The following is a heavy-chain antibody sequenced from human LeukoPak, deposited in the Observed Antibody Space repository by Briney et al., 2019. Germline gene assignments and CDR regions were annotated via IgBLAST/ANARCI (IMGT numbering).Heavy chain of an antibody. Sequence: PSQTLSLTCTVSVDSISSGDYYWRWIRQPPGEGLGCNGYICYSGSTYYNPSLKSRVTIPVDTSKNQFSLKLSSVTAADTGVYYCDRRSWYATKFDYWGQGTLITVSS. V-gene: IGHV4-30-4*01. CDR3: DRRSWYATKFDY. D-gene: IGHD6-13*01. CDR2: ICYSGST. CDR1: VDSISSGDYY. J-gene: IGHJ4*02.